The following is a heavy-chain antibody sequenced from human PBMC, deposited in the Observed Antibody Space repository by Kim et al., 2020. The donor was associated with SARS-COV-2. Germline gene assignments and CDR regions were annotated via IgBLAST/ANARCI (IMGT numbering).Heavy chain of an antibody. D-gene: IGHD1-1*01. Sequence: KYLVDHVKGRFTLSRDNSKNSVWLQMNSLRAEDTAVYYCTRYWTSDYWGQGTLVTVSS. CDR3: TRYWTSDY. V-gene: IGHV3-7*03. J-gene: IGHJ4*02. CDR2: K.